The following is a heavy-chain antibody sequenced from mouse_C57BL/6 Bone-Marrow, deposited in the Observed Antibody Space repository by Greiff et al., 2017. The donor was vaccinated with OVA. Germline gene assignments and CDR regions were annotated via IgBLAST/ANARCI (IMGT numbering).Heavy chain of an antibody. D-gene: IGHD4-1*01. CDR2: INPNCGTT. CDR3: ARTGSDD. V-gene: IGHV1-39*01. CDR1: GYSFTDYD. J-gene: IGHJ2*01. Sequence: EVKLMQSGPELVKPGASVKLSCKASGYSFTDYDMNWVKQSTGKGLEWIGVINPNCGTTSYNQKFKGKATLTVDQSSSTAYMQLTSLASEDSAVCDWARTGSDDWGQGTTVTVSS.